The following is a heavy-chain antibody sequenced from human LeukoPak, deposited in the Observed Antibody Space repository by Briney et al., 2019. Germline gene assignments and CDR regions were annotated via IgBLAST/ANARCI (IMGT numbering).Heavy chain of an antibody. J-gene: IGHJ4*02. V-gene: IGHV5-51*01. D-gene: IGHD3-10*01. CDR2: IYPGDSDT. CDR1: GYSFTNYW. Sequence: GESLKISCKGSGYSFTNYWIGWVRQMPGKGLEWMGIIYPGDSDTRYSPSFQGQVTISADKSISTAYLQWSSLKASDTAMYYCARYPYYGSGSYHGGSSGYFDYWGQGTLVTVSS. CDR3: ARYPYYGSGSYHGGSSGYFDY.